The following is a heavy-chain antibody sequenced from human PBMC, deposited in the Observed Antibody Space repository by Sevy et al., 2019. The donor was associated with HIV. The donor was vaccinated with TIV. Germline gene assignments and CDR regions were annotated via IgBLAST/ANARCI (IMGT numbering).Heavy chain of an antibody. CDR1: GFTFSNYG. D-gene: IGHD2-8*02. Sequence: GGSLRLSCAASGFTFSNYGMHWVRQAPGKGLEWVAFIRYDGSNEYYVDSVKGRFTISRDNSKSTLYLQMNSLSAEDTAVYYCAKDRKVLLVVYAIPFDALDIWGQGTMVTVSS. CDR2: IRYDGSNE. CDR3: AKDRKVLLVVYAIPFDALDI. J-gene: IGHJ3*02. V-gene: IGHV3-30*02.